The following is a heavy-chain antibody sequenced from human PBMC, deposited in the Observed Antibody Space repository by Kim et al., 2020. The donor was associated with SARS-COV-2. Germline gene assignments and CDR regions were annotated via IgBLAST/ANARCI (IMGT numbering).Heavy chain of an antibody. V-gene: IGHV1-69*06. CDR1: GGTFSSYA. CDR2: IIPIFGTA. CDR3: ARQHFRFGEDNWGYFDY. J-gene: IGHJ4*02. D-gene: IGHD3-10*01. Sequence: SVKVSCKASGGTFSSYAISWVRQAPGQGLEWMGGIIPIFGTANYAQKFQGRVTITADKSTSTAYMELSSLRSEDTAVYYCARQHFRFGEDNWGYFDYWGQGTLVTVSS.